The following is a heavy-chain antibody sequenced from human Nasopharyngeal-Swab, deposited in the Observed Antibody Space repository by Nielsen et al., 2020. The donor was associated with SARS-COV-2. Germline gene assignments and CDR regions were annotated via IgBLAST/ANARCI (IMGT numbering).Heavy chain of an antibody. CDR2: INNRGDDT. D-gene: IGHD5-12*01. J-gene: IGHJ5*02. Sequence: GGSLRLSCAASGFIFSNYAMSWVRQAPGKGLEWVSTINNRGDDTHYVDSVRGRFTVSRDNSKNTLYLQMNSLRGEDTATYYCVKDLAYDEVSWGQGTLVTVSS. CDR1: GFIFSNYA. CDR3: VKDLAYDEVS. V-gene: IGHV3-23*01.